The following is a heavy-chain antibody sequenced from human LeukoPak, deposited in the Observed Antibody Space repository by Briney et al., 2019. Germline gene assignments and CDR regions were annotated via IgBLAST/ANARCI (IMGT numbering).Heavy chain of an antibody. D-gene: IGHD6-13*01. V-gene: IGHV1-69*04. CDR1: GGTFSSYA. J-gene: IGHJ4*02. CDR2: IIPILAIA. Sequence: SVKVSCKASGGTFSSYAISWVRQAPGQGLEWMGRIIPILAIANYAQKFQGRVTITADKSTSTAYMELSSLRSEDTAVYYCARDILARSSSSWYADYWGQGTLVTVSS. CDR3: ARDILARSSSSWYADY.